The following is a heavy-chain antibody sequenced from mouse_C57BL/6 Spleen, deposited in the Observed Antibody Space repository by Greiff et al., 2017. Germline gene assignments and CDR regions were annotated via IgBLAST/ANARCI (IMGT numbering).Heavy chain of an antibody. J-gene: IGHJ2*01. CDR2: IDPSDSET. V-gene: IGHV1-52*01. Sequence: QVQLQQPGAELVRPGSSVKLSCKASGYTFTSYWMHWVKQRPIQGLEWIGNIDPSDSETHYNQKFKDKAILTVDKSSSTAYMQLSSLTSEDSAVYYCARGTTVVATNFDYWGQGTTLTVSS. D-gene: IGHD1-1*01. CDR3: ARGTTVVATNFDY. CDR1: GYTFTSYW.